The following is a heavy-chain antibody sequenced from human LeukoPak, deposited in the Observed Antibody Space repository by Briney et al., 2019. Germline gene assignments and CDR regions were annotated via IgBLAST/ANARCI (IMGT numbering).Heavy chain of an antibody. Sequence: ASVKVSCKASGYTFTGYYMHWMRQAPGQGLEWMGWINPNSGGTNYAQKFQGRVTMTRDTSISTAYMELSRLRFDDTAVYYCARDRAAGRGWFDPWGQGTLVTVSS. CDR1: GYTFTGYY. CDR3: ARDRAAGRGWFDP. CDR2: INPNSGGT. D-gene: IGHD6-13*01. J-gene: IGHJ5*02. V-gene: IGHV1-2*02.